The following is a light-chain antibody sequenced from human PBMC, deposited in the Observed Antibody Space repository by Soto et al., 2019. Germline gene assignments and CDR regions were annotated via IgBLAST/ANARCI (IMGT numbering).Light chain of an antibody. Sequence: DIQMTQSPPFLSASVGDIVTITCRASQNIRTYLTWYQQKPGKAPTVLIYAASSLQSGVPSRFSGSGSGTDFTLTISSLQPEDFATYYCQPGGTTPPWTFGQGTKVEFK. CDR2: AAS. CDR1: QNIRTY. J-gene: IGKJ1*01. CDR3: QPGGTTPPWT. V-gene: IGKV1-39*01.